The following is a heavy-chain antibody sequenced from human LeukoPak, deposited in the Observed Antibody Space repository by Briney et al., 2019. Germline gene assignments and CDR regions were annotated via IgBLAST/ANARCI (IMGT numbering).Heavy chain of an antibody. Sequence: ASVKVSCKASGYTFTSYVMNWVRQAPGQGLQWMGWMNTYTGNPTYAPGFTGRFVFSLDTSVSTAYLQISSLKAEDTAVYYCARSWPHYYDFWLSNWGQGTMVTVSS. CDR2: MNTYTGNP. CDR3: ARSWPHYYDFWLSN. CDR1: GYTFTSYV. V-gene: IGHV7-4-1*02. D-gene: IGHD3-3*01. J-gene: IGHJ3*01.